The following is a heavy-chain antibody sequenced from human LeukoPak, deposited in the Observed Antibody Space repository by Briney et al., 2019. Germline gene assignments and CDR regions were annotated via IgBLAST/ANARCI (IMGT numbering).Heavy chain of an antibody. D-gene: IGHD6-13*01. Sequence: ASVTVSCTASGYTFTGYYMHWVRQTPGQGLEWMGWISTYNGNTNYAQKLQGRVTMTTDTSTSTAYMELRSLRSDDTAVYYCARSRVGSSWYNWFDPWGQGTLVTVSS. CDR1: GYTFTGYY. J-gene: IGHJ5*02. V-gene: IGHV1-18*04. CDR2: ISTYNGNT. CDR3: ARSRVGSSWYNWFDP.